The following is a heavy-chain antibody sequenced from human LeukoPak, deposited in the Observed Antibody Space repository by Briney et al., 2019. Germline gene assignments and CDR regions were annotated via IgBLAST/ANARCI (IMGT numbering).Heavy chain of an antibody. CDR3: ARSTATTRLFDY. Sequence: SVKVSCKASGGTFSSYAISWVRQAPGQGLEWMGGIIPIFGTANYAQKFQGRVTITTDESTSTAYMELSSLRSEDTAVYYCARSTATTRLFDYWGQGTLATVSS. J-gene: IGHJ4*02. CDR2: IIPIFGTA. CDR1: GGTFSSYA. D-gene: IGHD5-18*01. V-gene: IGHV1-69*05.